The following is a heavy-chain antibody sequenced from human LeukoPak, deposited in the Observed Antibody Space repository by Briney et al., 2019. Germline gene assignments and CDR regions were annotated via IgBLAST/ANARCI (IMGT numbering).Heavy chain of an antibody. CDR3: ARDGVAAQGYFDY. D-gene: IGHD6-13*01. CDR2: IIPIFGTA. Sequence: SVKVSCKASGGTFSSYAISWVRQAPGQGLEWMGGIIPIFGTANYAQKFQGRVTVTADESTSTAYMELSSLRSEDTAVYYCARDGVAAQGYFDYWGQGTLVTVSS. V-gene: IGHV1-69*13. CDR1: GGTFSSYA. J-gene: IGHJ4*02.